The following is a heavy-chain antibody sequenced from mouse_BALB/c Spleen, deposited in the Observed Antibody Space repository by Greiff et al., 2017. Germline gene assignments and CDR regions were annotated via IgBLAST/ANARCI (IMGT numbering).Heavy chain of an antibody. Sequence: VQLQQSGTVLARPGASVKMSCKASGYTFTSYWMHWVKQRPGQGLEWIGAIYPGNSDTSYNQKFKGKAKLTAVTSTSTAYMELSSQTNEDSAVYYCTTGTNAMDYWGQGTSVTVSS. CDR3: TTGTNAMDY. CDR1: GYTFTSYW. CDR2: IYPGNSDT. V-gene: IGHV1-5*01. J-gene: IGHJ4*01. D-gene: IGHD4-1*01.